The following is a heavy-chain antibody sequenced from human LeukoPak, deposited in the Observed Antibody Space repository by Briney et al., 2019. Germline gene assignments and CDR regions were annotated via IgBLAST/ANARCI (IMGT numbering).Heavy chain of an antibody. V-gene: IGHV3-9*01. J-gene: IGHJ5*02. CDR1: GFTFDDYA. CDR3: AKDYYGDYSGWFDP. Sequence: GRSLRLSCAASGFTFDDYAMHWVRQAPGKGLEWVSGISWNSGSIGYADSVKGRFTISRDNAKNSLYLQMNSLRAEDTALYYCAKDYYGDYSGWFDPWGQGTLVTVSS. CDR2: ISWNSGSI. D-gene: IGHD4-17*01.